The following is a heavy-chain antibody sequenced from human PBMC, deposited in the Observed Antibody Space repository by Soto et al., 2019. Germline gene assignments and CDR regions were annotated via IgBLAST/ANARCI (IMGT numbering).Heavy chain of an antibody. D-gene: IGHD2-21*02. V-gene: IGHV4-39*01. CDR1: GGSISSSSYY. J-gene: IGHJ6*02. CDR2: IYYSGST. Sequence: PSETLSLTCTVSGGSISSSSYYWGWIRQPPGKGLEWIGSIYYSGSTYYNPSLKSRVTISVDTSKNQFSLKLSSVTAADTAVYYCASLPVVTQSQYYYGMDVWGQRTTVTVSS. CDR3: ASLPVVTQSQYYYGMDV.